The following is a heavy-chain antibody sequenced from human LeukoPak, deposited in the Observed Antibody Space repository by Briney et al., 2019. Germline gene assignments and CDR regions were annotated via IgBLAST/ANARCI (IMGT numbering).Heavy chain of an antibody. D-gene: IGHD4-11*01. Sequence: SKTLSLTCSVSDDSITMYYWTWIRQPPGKGLEWIGYVDHTGSTNFNPSLNGRVSISRDTSKNLFSLRLRSVTAADTAVYFCARGRVSSSTWYSTYYYYFYMDVWGKGTTVTVSS. CDR2: VDHTGST. CDR3: ARGRVSSSTWYSTYYYYFYMDV. V-gene: IGHV4-59*01. CDR1: DDSITMYY. J-gene: IGHJ6*03.